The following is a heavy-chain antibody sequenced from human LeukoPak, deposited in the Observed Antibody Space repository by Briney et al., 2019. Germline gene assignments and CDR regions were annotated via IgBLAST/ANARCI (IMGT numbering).Heavy chain of an antibody. D-gene: IGHD2-15*01. V-gene: IGHV3-23*01. Sequence: GGSLRLSCAASGFTFSSYAMSWVRQAPGKGLEWVSAISGSGGSTYYADSVKGRFTISRDNSKNTLYLQMNNLRAEDRAGCYSANLYRSPRSLRGYSPAMTIWAQETRVTVSS. CDR1: GFTFSSYA. CDR2: ISGSGGST. J-gene: IGHJ6*02. CDR3: ANLYRSPRSLRGYSPAMTI.